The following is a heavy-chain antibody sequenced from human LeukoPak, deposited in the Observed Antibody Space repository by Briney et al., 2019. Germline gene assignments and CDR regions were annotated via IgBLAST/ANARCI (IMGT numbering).Heavy chain of an antibody. CDR1: GASISNYY. D-gene: IGHD3-10*01. Sequence: SETLSLTCNVSGASISNYYWSWIRQPPGKGLEWIGYIYYSVSTNYNPSLKSRVTISIDTSKNQFSLKLSSVTAADPAVYYCARDLPRSGRDAFDIWGQGTMVTVSS. CDR2: IYYSVST. V-gene: IGHV4-59*01. CDR3: ARDLPRSGRDAFDI. J-gene: IGHJ3*02.